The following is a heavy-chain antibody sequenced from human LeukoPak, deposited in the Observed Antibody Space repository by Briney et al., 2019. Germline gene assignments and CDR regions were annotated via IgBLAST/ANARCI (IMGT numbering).Heavy chain of an antibody. CDR2: INPSGGST. D-gene: IGHD1-1*01. V-gene: IGHV1-46*01. J-gene: IGHJ6*02. Sequence: ASVKVSCKASGYTFTSYYMHWVRQAPGQGLEWMGIINPSGGSTSYAQKFQGRVTMTRDTSTSTVYMELSSPRSEDTAVYYCARATQSGGMDVWGQGTTVTVSS. CDR3: ARATQSGGMDV. CDR1: GYTFTSYY.